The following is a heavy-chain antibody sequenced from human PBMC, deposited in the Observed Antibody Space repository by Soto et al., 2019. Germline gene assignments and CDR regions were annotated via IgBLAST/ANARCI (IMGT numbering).Heavy chain of an antibody. V-gene: IGHV2-5*02. Sequence: SGPTLVNPTQTLTLTCTFSGFSLSTSGVGVGWIRQPPGKALEWLALIYWDDDKRYSPSLKSRLTITKDTSKNQVVLTMTNMDPVDTATYYCAHSRRDPDTAMATVGFDYWGQGTLVTVSS. CDR3: AHSRRDPDTAMATVGFDY. CDR1: GFSLSTSGVG. J-gene: IGHJ4*02. D-gene: IGHD5-18*01. CDR2: IYWDDDK.